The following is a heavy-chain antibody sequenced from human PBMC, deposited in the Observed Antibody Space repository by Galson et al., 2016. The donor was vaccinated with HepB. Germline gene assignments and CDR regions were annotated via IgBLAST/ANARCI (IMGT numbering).Heavy chain of an antibody. CDR3: ARGGTGHCSSISCYDYYYYGKDD. CDR1: GFGFSNYW. V-gene: IGHV3-74*01. Sequence: SLRLSCAASGFGFSNYWMHWVRQAPGKGLVWVSRINSDETWATYADSVKGRFTISRDNAKNTLYLQMDSLRAEDTAVYYCARGGTGHCSSISCYDYYYYGKDDWGQETTLTVSS. CDR2: INSDETWA. J-gene: IGHJ6*02. D-gene: IGHD2-2*01.